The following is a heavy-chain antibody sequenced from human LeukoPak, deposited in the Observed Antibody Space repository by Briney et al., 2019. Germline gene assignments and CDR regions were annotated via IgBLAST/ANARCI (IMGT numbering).Heavy chain of an antibody. CDR1: GGSISSGGNY. Sequence: SETLSLTCTVSGGSISSGGNYWSWIPKHRGKGLGWIGYIYYSGSTYYNPSRKSQVTISVNTTKTQFPWRRSPVTAAAPALCFCARDSTFGAFDYWGQGTLVTVSS. V-gene: IGHV4-31*01. CDR3: ARDSTFGAFDY. D-gene: IGHD3-16*01. J-gene: IGHJ4*02. CDR2: IYYSGST.